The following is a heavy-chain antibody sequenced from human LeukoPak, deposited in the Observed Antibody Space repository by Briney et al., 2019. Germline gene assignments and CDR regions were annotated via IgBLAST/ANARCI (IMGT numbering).Heavy chain of an antibody. D-gene: IGHD3-22*01. CDR1: GFTFSSYA. CDR3: AKSGGYYYDSSGFDY. V-gene: IGHV3-30-3*02. Sequence: QAGGSLRLSCAASGFTFSSYAMHWVRQAPGKGLEWVAVISYDGSNKYYADSVKGRFTISRDNSKNTLYLQMNSLRAEDTAVYYCAKSGGYYYDSSGFDYWGQGTLVTVSS. CDR2: ISYDGSNK. J-gene: IGHJ4*02.